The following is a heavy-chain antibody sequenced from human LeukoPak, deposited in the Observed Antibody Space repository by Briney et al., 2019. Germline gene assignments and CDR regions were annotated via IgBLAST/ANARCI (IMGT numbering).Heavy chain of an antibody. CDR2: LYSGGSI. CDR3: AKDGRYCSSSTCYFYFDY. V-gene: IGHV3-53*01. J-gene: IGHJ4*02. CDR1: GLIVSSNY. Sequence: GGSLRLSCAASGLIVSSNYMSWVRQAPGKGLEWVSALYSGGSIYYADSVKGRFTISRDNSKNTLYLQMNSLRADDTAVYYCAKDGRYCSSSTCYFYFDYWGQGTLVTVSS. D-gene: IGHD2-2*01.